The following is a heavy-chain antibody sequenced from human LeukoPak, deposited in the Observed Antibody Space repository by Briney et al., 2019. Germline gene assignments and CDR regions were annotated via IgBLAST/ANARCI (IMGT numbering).Heavy chain of an antibody. V-gene: IGHV3-74*01. CDR1: GFPFNSFW. CDR2: MNEYSTTI. J-gene: IGHJ4*02. Sequence: PGGSLSLSCAASGFPFNSFWMHWVRQAPGKGLVWVSDMNEYSTTIRYADSVKGRFTISRDNAKSILYLQMNNLRAEDTAMYFCARGGVNPVDHWGQGTLVTVSS. CDR3: ARGGVNPVDH. D-gene: IGHD1-14*01.